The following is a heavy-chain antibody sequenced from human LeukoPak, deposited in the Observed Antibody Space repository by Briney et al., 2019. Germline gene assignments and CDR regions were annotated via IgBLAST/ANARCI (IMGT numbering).Heavy chain of an antibody. D-gene: IGHD2-2*01. J-gene: IGHJ5*02. CDR2: IIPIFGTA. CDR3: ARAVPGWFDP. CDR1: GGTFSSYA. Sequence: ASVKLSCKASGGTFSSYAISWVRQAPGPGLEWMGGIIPIFGTANYAQKFQGRVTIPADESTSTAYMELSSMRSEDTAVYYCARAVPGWFDPWGQGTLVTVSS. V-gene: IGHV1-69*13.